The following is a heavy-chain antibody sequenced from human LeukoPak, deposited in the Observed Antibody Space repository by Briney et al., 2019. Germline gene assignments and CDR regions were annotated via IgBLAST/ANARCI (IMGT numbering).Heavy chain of an antibody. CDR3: ATYNSSWNFQH. J-gene: IGHJ1*01. Sequence: GGSLRLSCAASGFTFSSNEMNWVRQAPGKGLEWVSHISSSGTTIYYADSVKGRFTISRDNAKDSLSLRMNSLRAEDTALYYCATYNSSWNFQHWGQGTLVTVSS. V-gene: IGHV3-48*03. CDR1: GFTFSSNE. D-gene: IGHD6-13*01. CDR2: ISSSGTTI.